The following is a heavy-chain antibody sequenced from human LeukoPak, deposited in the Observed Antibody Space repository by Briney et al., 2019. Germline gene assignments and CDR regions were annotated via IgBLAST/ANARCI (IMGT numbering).Heavy chain of an antibody. Sequence: SETLSLTCGVSGGSISSTNWWTWVRQPPGEGLEWIGEVHLSGRTNYNPSLESRVTMSVDMSENRISLKLTSVTAADTAVYYCAREGGPYRPLDYSGQGTLVTVSS. CDR3: AREGGPYRPLDY. CDR1: GGSISSTNW. J-gene: IGHJ4*02. V-gene: IGHV4-4*02. CDR2: VHLSGRT.